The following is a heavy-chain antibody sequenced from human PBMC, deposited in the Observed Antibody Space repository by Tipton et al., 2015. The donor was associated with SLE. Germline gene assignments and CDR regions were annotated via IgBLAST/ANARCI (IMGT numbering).Heavy chain of an antibody. CDR3: ARGRSWFDP. CDR1: GDSINNHF. CDR2: IYYTGST. V-gene: IGHV4-59*11. J-gene: IGHJ5*02. Sequence: TLSLTCTVSGDSINNHFGSWIRQSPGKGLEWIGYIYYTGSTNYNPSLKSRVTISVDTSKNQFSLKLSSVTAADTAVYYCARGRSWFDPWGQGTLVTVSS.